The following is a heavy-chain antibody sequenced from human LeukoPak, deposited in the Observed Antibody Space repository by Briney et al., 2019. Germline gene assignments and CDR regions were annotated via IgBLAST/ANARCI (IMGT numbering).Heavy chain of an antibody. CDR2: ISSSGSTI. CDR1: GFTFSDYY. D-gene: IGHD6-6*01. J-gene: IGHJ4*02. Sequence: KPGGSLRLSCAASGFTFSDYYMSWIRQAPGKGLEWVSYISSSGSTIYYADSVKGRFTISRDNAKNSLYLQMNSLRAEDTAVYYCAVIAALGGSVFDYWGQGTLVTVSS. V-gene: IGHV3-11*04. CDR3: AVIAALGGSVFDY.